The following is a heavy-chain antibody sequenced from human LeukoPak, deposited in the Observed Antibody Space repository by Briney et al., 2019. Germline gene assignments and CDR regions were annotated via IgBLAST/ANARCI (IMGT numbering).Heavy chain of an antibody. V-gene: IGHV1-18*01. CDR2: ISAYNGNT. J-gene: IGHJ6*03. CDR3: ARLKMLGGYYYYYMDV. CDR1: GYTFTSYG. Sequence: VASVKVSCKASGYTFTSYGISWVRQAPGQGLEWMGWISAYNGNTNYAQKLQGRVTMTTDTSTSTAYMELRSLRSDDTAVYYCARLKMLGGYYYYYMDVWGKGTTVTISS. D-gene: IGHD3-10*02.